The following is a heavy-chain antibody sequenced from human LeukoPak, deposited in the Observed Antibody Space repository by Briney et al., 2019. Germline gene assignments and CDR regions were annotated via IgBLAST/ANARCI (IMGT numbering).Heavy chain of an antibody. D-gene: IGHD1-26*01. CDR3: ARDRERPPGLNAFDI. CDR2: IIPIFGTA. CDR1: GGTFSSYA. V-gene: IGHV1-69*05. Sequence: ASVKVSCKASGGTFSSYAISWVRQAPGQGLEWMGGIIPIFGTANYAQKFQGRVTITTDESTSTAYMELSSLRSEDTAVYYCARDRERPPGLNAFDIWGQGTMVTVSS. J-gene: IGHJ3*02.